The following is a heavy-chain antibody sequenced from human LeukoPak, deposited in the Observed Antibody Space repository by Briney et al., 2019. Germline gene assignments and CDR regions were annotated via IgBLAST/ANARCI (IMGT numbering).Heavy chain of an antibody. V-gene: IGHV3-53*01. D-gene: IGHD3-10*01. CDR2: IYSGGST. CDR1: GFTVSSNY. CDR3: ARDLVVRGVGYYFDY. Sequence: AGGSLRLSCAASGFTVSSNYMSWARQAPGKGREWVSVIYSGGSTYYADSVKGRFTISRDNSKNTLYLQMNSLRAEDTAVYYCARDLVVRGVGYYFDYWGQGTLVTVSS. J-gene: IGHJ4*02.